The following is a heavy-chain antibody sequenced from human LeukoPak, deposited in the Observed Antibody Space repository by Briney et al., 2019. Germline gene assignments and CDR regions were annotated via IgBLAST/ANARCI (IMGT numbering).Heavy chain of an antibody. CDR2: IYPRDGST. CDR3: ARDQEGFDY. J-gene: IGHJ4*02. CDR1: GYTFTSNY. Sequence: AASVTVSCKASGYTFTSNYIHWVRQAPGQGLERMGMIYPRDGSTSYAQKFQGRVTVTRDTSTSTVHMELSGLRSEDTAVYYCARDQEGFDYWGQGTLVTVSS. V-gene: IGHV1-46*01.